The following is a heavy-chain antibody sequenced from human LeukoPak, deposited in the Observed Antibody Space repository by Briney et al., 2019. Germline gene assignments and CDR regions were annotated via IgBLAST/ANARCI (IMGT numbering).Heavy chain of an antibody. CDR1: GFTFTNYD. J-gene: IGHJ4*02. CDR3: ARDMYYYDSSGYWGY. CDR2: INPNSGGT. Sequence: ASVKVSCKATGFTFTNYDINWVRQATGQGLEWMGRINPNSGGTNYAQKFQGRVTMTRDTSISTAYMELSRLRSDDTAVYYCARDMYYYDSSGYWGYWGQGTLVTVSS. D-gene: IGHD3-22*01. V-gene: IGHV1-2*06.